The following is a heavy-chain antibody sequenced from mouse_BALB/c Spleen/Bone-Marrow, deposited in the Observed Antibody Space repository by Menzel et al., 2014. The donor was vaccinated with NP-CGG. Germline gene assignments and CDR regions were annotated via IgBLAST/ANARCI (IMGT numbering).Heavy chain of an antibody. J-gene: IGHJ4*01. Sequence: QVQLQQSGAELEMPGASVKMSCKASGYTFTDNWIYWVKQRPGQGLEWIGAIDTSDSYTNFNQKFMGKASLTVDASSSTAYTQVSSLTSDDSAVYYCARGGHDFSLDYWGQGTSVTVSS. V-gene: IGHV1-69*01. CDR2: IDTSDSYT. CDR1: GYTFTDNW. D-gene: IGHD2-4*01. CDR3: ARGGHDFSLDY.